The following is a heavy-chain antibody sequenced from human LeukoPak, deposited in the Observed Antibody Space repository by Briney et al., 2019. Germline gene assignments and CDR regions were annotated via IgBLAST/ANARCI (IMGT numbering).Heavy chain of an antibody. J-gene: IGHJ4*02. CDR3: AKDIAARPACLDY. CDR2: ISGSGGST. V-gene: IGHV3-23*01. CDR1: GFTFSSYA. D-gene: IGHD6-6*01. Sequence: PGASLRLSRAASGFTFSSYAMSRVPQAPRKGLECVSAISGSGGSTYYADSVKGRFTISRDNSKNTLYLQMNSVRAEDTAVYYCAKDIAARPACLDYWGQGTLVTVSS.